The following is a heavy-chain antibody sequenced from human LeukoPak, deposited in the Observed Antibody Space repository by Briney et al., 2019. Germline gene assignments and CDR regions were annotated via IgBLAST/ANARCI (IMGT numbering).Heavy chain of an antibody. CDR3: ARDFSGSGSLDYYYGMDV. Sequence: GGSLRLSCATSGFTFSSHGMHWVRQAPGKGLEWVAVIWYDGSNKYYADSVKGRFTISRDNSKNTLYLQMNSLRAEDTAVYYCARDFSGSGSLDYYYGMDVWGQGTTVTVSS. CDR2: IWYDGSNK. V-gene: IGHV3-33*08. D-gene: IGHD3-10*01. CDR1: GFTFSSHG. J-gene: IGHJ6*02.